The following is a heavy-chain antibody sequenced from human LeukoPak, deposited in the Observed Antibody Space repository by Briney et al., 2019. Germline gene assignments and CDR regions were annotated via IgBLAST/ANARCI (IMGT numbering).Heavy chain of an antibody. CDR1: GGSINSHSYY. J-gene: IGHJ4*02. CDR3: VRHISTNTGYFDS. CDR2: VYYDGTS. D-gene: IGHD5-24*01. V-gene: IGHV4-39*01. Sequence: SETLSLTRTVSGGSINSHSYYWGWIRQPPGKGLEWIGSVYYDGTSYSNPSLTSRAAVFVDTSRDEFSLDLSFVTAADTAVYYCVRHISTNTGYFDSCGQGTLVSVSS.